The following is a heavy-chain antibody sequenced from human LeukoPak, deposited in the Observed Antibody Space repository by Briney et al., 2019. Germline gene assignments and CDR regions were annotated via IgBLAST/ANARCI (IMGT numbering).Heavy chain of an antibody. CDR3: ARTPPPGNNGQEGFIEN. CDR1: GGSISSSSYY. D-gene: IGHD2-8*01. CDR2: IYYSGST. J-gene: IGHJ4*02. V-gene: IGHV4-39*07. Sequence: SETLSLTCTVSGGSISSSSYYWGWIRQPPGKGLEWIGSIYYSGSTYYNPSLKSRVTISVDTSKNQFSLNLNSVTAADTAVYYWARTPPPGNNGQEGFIENWGQGTLVIVSS.